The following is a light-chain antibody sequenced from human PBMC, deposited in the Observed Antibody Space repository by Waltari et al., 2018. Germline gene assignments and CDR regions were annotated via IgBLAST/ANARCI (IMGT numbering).Light chain of an antibody. V-gene: IGLV7-43*01. CDR2: RID. CDR3: LLFYNGAYV. J-gene: IGLJ1*01. Sequence: QTVVTQEPSLTVSPGGTVTLTCASSTGVVPSGYFPTWFQQKPGQPPRSRIYRIDNKHSRTPARFSGSLIGGKAALTLSGVQPEDEADYYCLLFYNGAYVFGSGTKVTVL. CDR1: TGVVPSGYF.